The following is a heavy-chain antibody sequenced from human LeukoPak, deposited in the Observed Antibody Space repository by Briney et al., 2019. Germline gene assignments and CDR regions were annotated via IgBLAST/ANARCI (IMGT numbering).Heavy chain of an antibody. Sequence: ASVRVSCKASGYTFTNYHMHWVRQAPGQGLEWLGWINPSTGGTKYAQQFQGWVTLTRDTSTSTAYLDLSRLKSNDTAVYYCARGYSSMFIDNWGQGTLVSVSS. D-gene: IGHD2-2*01. CDR2: INPSTGGT. CDR3: ARGYSSMFIDN. CDR1: GYTFTNYH. V-gene: IGHV1-2*04. J-gene: IGHJ4*02.